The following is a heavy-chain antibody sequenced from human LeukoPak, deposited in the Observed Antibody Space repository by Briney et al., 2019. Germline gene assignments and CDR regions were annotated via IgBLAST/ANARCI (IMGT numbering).Heavy chain of an antibody. Sequence: SVKVSCKASGGTFSSYAISWVRQAPGQGLEWMGGIIPIFGTANYAQKFQGRVTITADKSTSTAYMELSSLRSEDTAVYYCARGASSSGWYRDYYYYYMNVWGKGTTVTVSS. CDR3: ARGASSSGWYRDYYYYYMNV. V-gene: IGHV1-69*06. CDR2: IIPIFGTA. J-gene: IGHJ6*03. CDR1: GGTFSSYA. D-gene: IGHD6-19*01.